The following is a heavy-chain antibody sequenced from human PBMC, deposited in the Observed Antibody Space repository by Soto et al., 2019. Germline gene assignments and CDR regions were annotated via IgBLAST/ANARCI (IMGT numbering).Heavy chain of an antibody. Sequence: PSETLSLTCTVSGGSISSGGYYWSWIRQHPGKGLEWIGYIYYSGSTYYNPSLKSRVTISVDTSKNQFSLKLSSVTAADTAVYYCARERGNTAMVNREPYYYYYMDVWGKGTTVTVSS. D-gene: IGHD5-18*01. V-gene: IGHV4-31*03. CDR1: GGSISSGGYY. CDR2: IYYSGST. CDR3: ARERGNTAMVNREPYYYYYMDV. J-gene: IGHJ6*03.